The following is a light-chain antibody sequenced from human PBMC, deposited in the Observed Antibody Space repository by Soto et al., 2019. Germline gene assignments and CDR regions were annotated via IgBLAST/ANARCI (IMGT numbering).Light chain of an antibody. Sequence: DIQMTQSPSSLSASVGDRVAITCRASQNITIYLNWYQQKPGKAPNLLIYAASSLQSGVPSRFSGSGSGTDFTLTISSLQPEDFATYYCQQSYSTPYTFGQGTKLEIK. J-gene: IGKJ2*01. CDR3: QQSYSTPYT. CDR1: QNITIY. CDR2: AAS. V-gene: IGKV1-39*01.